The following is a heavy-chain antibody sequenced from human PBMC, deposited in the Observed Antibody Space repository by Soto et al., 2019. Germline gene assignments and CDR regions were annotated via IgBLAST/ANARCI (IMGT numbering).Heavy chain of an antibody. J-gene: IGHJ4*02. CDR2: IIPIFGTA. Sequence: SVKVSCKASGGTFSSYTISWVRQAPGQGLEWMGGIIPIFGTANYAQKFQGRVTITADKSTSTAYMELSSLRSEDTAVYYCARETPGYYFDYWGQGTLVTVSS. D-gene: IGHD2-15*01. V-gene: IGHV1-69*06. CDR1: GGTFSSYT. CDR3: ARETPGYYFDY.